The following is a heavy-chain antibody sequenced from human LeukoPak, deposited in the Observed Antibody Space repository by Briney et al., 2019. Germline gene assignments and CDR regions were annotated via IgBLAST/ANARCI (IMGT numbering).Heavy chain of an antibody. CDR2: IIPILGIA. Sequence: GASVKVSCKASGGTFSSYAISWVRQAPGQGLEWMGRIIPILGIANYAQKFQGRVTITADKSTSTAYMELSSLRSEDTAVYYCASGGPVSSNNHYYHRIKAFDIWGQGTMVTVSS. V-gene: IGHV1-69*04. J-gene: IGHJ3*02. D-gene: IGHD3-22*01. CDR3: ASGGPVSSNNHYYHRIKAFDI. CDR1: GGTFSSYA.